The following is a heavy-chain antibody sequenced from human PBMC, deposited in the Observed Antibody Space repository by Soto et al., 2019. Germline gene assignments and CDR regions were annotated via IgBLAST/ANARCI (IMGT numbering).Heavy chain of an antibody. V-gene: IGHV3-9*01. D-gene: IGHD3-3*01. CDR1: GFTFDDYA. CDR3: AKDMGPFGVSTYYHYGMDV. CDR2: ISWNSGKI. J-gene: IGHJ6*02. Sequence: EVQLVESGGGLVQPGRSLRLSCAASGFTFDDYAMHWVRQAPGKGLEWVSCISWNSGKIDYVDSMKGRFTISRDNAKNTLYLQINSLRTEDTAMYYCAKDMGPFGVSTYYHYGMDVWDQGTTVTVSS.